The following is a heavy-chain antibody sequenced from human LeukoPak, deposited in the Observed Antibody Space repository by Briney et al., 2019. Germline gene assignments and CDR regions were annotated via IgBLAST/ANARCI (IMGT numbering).Heavy chain of an antibody. D-gene: IGHD3-22*01. CDR3: ARDLVPYYYDSSGYDDY. J-gene: IGHJ4*02. CDR1: GFTFSDYY. V-gene: IGHV3-11*01. Sequence: PGGSLRLSCAASGFTFSDYYMSWIRQAPGEGLEWVSYISSSGSTIYYADSVKGRFTISRDNAKNSLYLQMNSLRAEDTAVYYCARDLVPYYYDSSGYDDYWGQGTLVTVSS. CDR2: ISSSGSTI.